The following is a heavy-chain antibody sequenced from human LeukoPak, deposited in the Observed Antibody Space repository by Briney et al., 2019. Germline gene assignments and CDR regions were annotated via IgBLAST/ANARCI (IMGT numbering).Heavy chain of an antibody. CDR2: ISGSGVRT. D-gene: IGHD3-22*01. V-gene: IGHV3-23*01. J-gene: IGHJ4*02. Sequence: PGGSLRLSCAASGFTFSNCAMNWVRQAPGKGLEWVSSISGSGVRTYYADSVKGRLTISRDNSKNTLYLQMNSLRAEDTAVYYCAKVSDYYDSSGYLDYWGQGTLVTVSS. CDR3: AKVSDYYDSSGYLDY. CDR1: GFTFSNCA.